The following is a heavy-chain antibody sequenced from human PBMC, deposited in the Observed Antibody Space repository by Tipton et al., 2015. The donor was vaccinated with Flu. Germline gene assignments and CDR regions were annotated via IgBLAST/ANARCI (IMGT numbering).Heavy chain of an antibody. CDR2: IYPADSDT. V-gene: IGHV5-51*01. CDR1: GYNFPNYW. Sequence: VQLVQSGAEVKKPGESLKTSCKGSGYNFPNYWIAWVRQMPGKGLEWMGIIYPADSDTRYSPSFQGQVTISADKSISTAYLQWSSLKASDTAMYYCARRPYLVGTHGMDVWGQGTTVTVSS. J-gene: IGHJ6*02. D-gene: IGHD1-26*01. CDR3: ARRPYLVGTHGMDV.